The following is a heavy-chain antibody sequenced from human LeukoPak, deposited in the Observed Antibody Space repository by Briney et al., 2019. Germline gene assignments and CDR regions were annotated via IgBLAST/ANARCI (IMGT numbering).Heavy chain of an antibody. J-gene: IGHJ4*02. V-gene: IGHV4-4*07. Sequence: PSETLSLTCTVSGGSISSYYWSWIRQPAGKGLEWIGHIYTSGSTNYNPSLKSRVTISVDKSKNQFSLKLSSVAAADTAVYYCARVNPRYSGYYFDYWGQGTLVTVSS. CDR3: ARVNPRYSGYYFDY. CDR2: IYTSGST. D-gene: IGHD6-13*01. CDR1: GGSISSYY.